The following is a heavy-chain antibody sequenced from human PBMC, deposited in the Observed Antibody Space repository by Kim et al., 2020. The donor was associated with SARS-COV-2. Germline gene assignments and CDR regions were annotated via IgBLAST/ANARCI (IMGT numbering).Heavy chain of an antibody. D-gene: IGHD3-3*01. CDR3: ARDGGEDYLFLEWFPPEGMDV. V-gene: IGHV3-7*01. CDR1: GFTFSSYW. J-gene: IGHJ6*02. Sequence: GGSLRLSCAASGFTFSSYWMSWVRQAPGKGLEWVANIKQDGSEKYYVDSVKGRFTISRDNAKNSLYLQMNSLRAEDTAVYYCARDGGEDYLFLEWFPPEGMDVWGQGTTVTVSS. CDR2: IKQDGSEK.